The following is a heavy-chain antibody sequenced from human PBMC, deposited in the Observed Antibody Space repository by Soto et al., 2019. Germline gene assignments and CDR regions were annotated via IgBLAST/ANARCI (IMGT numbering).Heavy chain of an antibody. CDR2: ISDNGGST. J-gene: IGHJ4*02. V-gene: IGHV3-23*01. CDR1: GFTFSTYA. D-gene: IGHD3-3*01. Sequence: EVQLLESGGGLVQPGGSVRLSCAASGFTFSTYAMSWVRQAPGKGLEWVSGISDNGGSTYYADSVKGRFTISRDNSKSPLYLQMNSLRADDTAVYHCATTWSGAHFDYWGQGTLVTVSS. CDR3: ATTWSGAHFDY.